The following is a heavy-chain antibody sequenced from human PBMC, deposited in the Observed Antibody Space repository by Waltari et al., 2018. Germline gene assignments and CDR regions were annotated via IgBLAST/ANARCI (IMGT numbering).Heavy chain of an antibody. J-gene: IGHJ5*02. Sequence: QVQLVQSGSELKKPGASVKVSCKASGYTFTCYSMNVVRQPPGQGLEGMGWTHTGTGNPTDAKGCTGRVVVSVDTSCSTAYRQVCSLKAEDTAVYYCARDLPSGGIAVAGTTGFDPWGQGTLVTVSA. CDR2: THTGTGNP. V-gene: IGHV7-4-1*01. D-gene: IGHD6-19*01. CDR3: ARDLPSGGIAVAGTTGFDP. CDR1: GYTFTCYS.